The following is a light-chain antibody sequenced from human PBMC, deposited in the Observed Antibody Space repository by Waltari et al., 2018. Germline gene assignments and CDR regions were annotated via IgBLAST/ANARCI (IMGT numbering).Light chain of an antibody. Sequence: IVLTQSPLSLPVTPREPTSISCRSSQSLLHSNGYNYLDWYLQKPGQSPQVLIYLGSNRASGVPDRFSGSGSGTDFTLKISRVEAEDVGVYYCMQALQTPMYTFGQGTKLEIK. CDR1: QSLLHSNGYNY. J-gene: IGKJ2*01. CDR3: MQALQTPMYT. V-gene: IGKV2-28*01. CDR2: LGS.